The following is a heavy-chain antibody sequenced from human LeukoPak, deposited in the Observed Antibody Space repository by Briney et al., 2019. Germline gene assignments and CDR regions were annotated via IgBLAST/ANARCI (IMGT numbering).Heavy chain of an antibody. J-gene: IGHJ4*02. D-gene: IGHD6-6*01. CDR2: INPNSGGT. CDR1: GYTFTGYY. CDR3: ARAEYSSSSFDY. Sequence: ASVKVSCKASGYTFTGYYMHWVRQAPGQGLEWMGRINPNSGGTNYARKFQGRVTMTRDTSISTAYMELSRLRSDDTAVYYCARAEYSSSSFDYWGQGTLVTVSS. V-gene: IGHV1-2*06.